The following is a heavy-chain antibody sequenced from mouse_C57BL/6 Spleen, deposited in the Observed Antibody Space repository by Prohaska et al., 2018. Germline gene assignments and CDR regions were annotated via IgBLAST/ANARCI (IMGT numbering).Heavy chain of an antibody. V-gene: IGHV9-4*01. Sequence: QIQLVQSGPELKKPGETVKIYCKASGYTFTTAGMKWVQKMTGKGIKWNGCINTHSGEPKYAEDFKGRFAFSLETSASTAYLQISNLKNEDTATYFCARGNYGNFPYYFDYWGQGTTLTFSS. CDR2: INTHSGEP. CDR3: ARGNYGNFPYYFDY. J-gene: IGHJ2*01. CDR1: GYTFTTAG. D-gene: IGHD2-1*01.